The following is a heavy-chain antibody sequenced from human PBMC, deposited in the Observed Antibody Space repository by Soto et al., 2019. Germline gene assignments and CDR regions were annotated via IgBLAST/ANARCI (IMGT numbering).Heavy chain of an antibody. CDR3: ARLTGVEGKSTNWNYENWFDP. CDR1: GGSISSYY. Sequence: SETLSLTCTVSGGSISSYYWSWIRQPPGKGLEWIGYIYYSGSTNYNPSLKSRVTISVDTSKNQFSLKLSSVTAADTAVYYCARLTGVEGKSTNWNYENWFDPWGQGTLVTVSS. CDR2: IYYSGST. D-gene: IGHD1-7*01. J-gene: IGHJ5*02. V-gene: IGHV4-59*08.